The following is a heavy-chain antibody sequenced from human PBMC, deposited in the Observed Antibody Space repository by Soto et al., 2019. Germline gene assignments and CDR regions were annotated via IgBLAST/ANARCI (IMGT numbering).Heavy chain of an antibody. D-gene: IGHD3-22*01. J-gene: IGHJ6*02. CDR2: IYYSGTT. V-gene: IGHV4-59*01. CDR3: ARDLRLPLYASSVLTLYYYYGMDL. CDR1: GGSISGYY. Sequence: QVQLQESGPGLVKPSETLSLTCTVSGGSISGYYWSWIRQPPGKGLEWIGYIYYSGTTNYNPSLTCRLTTSIDTSTNPFSLKLSSVTAAHTAVSYSARDLRLPLYASSVLTLYYYYGMDLWCQGTTVTVSS.